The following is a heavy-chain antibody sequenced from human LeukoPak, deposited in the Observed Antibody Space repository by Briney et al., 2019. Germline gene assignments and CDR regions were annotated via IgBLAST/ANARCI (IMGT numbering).Heavy chain of an antibody. CDR3: ARQVAAADDY. CDR2: INHSGST. V-gene: IGHV4-34*01. D-gene: IGHD6-13*01. Sequence: PSETLSLTCAVYGESFSGYYWSWIRQPPGKGLEWIGEINHSGSTNYNPSLKSRVTISVDTSKNQFSLKLSSVTAADTAVYYCARQVAAADDYWGQGTLVTVSS. CDR1: GESFSGYY. J-gene: IGHJ4*02.